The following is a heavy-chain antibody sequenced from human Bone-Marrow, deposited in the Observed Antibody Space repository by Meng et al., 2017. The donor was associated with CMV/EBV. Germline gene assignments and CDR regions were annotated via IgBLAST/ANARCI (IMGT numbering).Heavy chain of an antibody. V-gene: IGHV4-39*07. CDR1: GFTFSSYE. Sequence: GSLRLSCAASGFTFSSYEMNWVRQAPGKGLEWIGSIYYSGSTYYNPSLKSRVTISVDTSKNQFSLKLSSVTAADTAVYYCARGGIPPRYFDYWGQGTLVTVSS. CDR2: IYYSGST. CDR3: ARGGIPPRYFDY. J-gene: IGHJ4*02. D-gene: IGHD3-16*01.